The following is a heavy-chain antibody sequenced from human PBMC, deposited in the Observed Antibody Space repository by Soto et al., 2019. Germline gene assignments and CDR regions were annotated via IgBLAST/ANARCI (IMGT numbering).Heavy chain of an antibody. J-gene: IGHJ6*03. V-gene: IGHV1-8*01. D-gene: IGHD2-2*01. CDR1: GYTFTSYY. CDR3: ARGFTLCSTSCYDSYYYMDV. CDR2: MNPNSGNT. Sequence: ASVKVSCKASGYTFTSYYINWVRQATGQGLEWMGWMNPNSGNTGYAQKFQGRVTMTRNTSISTAYMELSSLRSEDTAVYYCARGFTLCSTSCYDSYYYMDVWGKGTTVTVSS.